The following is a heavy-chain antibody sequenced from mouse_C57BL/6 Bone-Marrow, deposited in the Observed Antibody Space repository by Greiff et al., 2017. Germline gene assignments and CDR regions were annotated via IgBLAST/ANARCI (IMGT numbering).Heavy chain of an antibody. CDR2: IRNKANGYTT. J-gene: IGHJ3*01. CDR3: ARYYYGSSYEVAY. CDR1: GFTFTDYY. D-gene: IGHD1-1*01. V-gene: IGHV7-3*01. Sequence: EVMLVESGGGLVQPGGSLSLSCAASGFTFTDYYMSWVRQPPGKALEWLGFIRNKANGYTTEYSASVKGRFTISRDNSQSILYLQMNALRAEDSATDYCARYYYGSSYEVAYWGQGTLVTVSA.